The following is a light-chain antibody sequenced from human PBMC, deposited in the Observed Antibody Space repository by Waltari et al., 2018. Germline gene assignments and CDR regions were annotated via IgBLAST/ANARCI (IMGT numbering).Light chain of an antibody. V-gene: IGLV4-69*01. CDR3: QTGGFGIWV. J-gene: IGLJ3*02. CDR1: SGHSNYA. CDR2: VNSDGSH. Sequence: QLMLTQSPYASASLGASVKLTCTLSSGHSNYAIAWHPQQPEKGPRYLMKVNSDGSHIKGDGTPDRFSGSSSGAERYLTISSLQSEDEADYYCQTGGFGIWVFGGGTKLTVL.